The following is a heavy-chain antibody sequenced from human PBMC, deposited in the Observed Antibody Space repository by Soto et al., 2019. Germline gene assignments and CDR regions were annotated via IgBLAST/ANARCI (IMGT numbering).Heavy chain of an antibody. CDR1: GFTFSSYS. CDR2: ISSGSIDK. V-gene: IGHV3-21*01. J-gene: IGHJ4*01. Sequence: NPGGSLRLSCAPSGFTFSSYSMNWVRQAPGKGLEWVSSISSGSIDKDYADSVKGRFTISRDNAKRSLYLLMNSLRAEDTGVYYCARHNNGALDYWG. D-gene: IGHD2-8*01. CDR3: ARHNNGALDY.